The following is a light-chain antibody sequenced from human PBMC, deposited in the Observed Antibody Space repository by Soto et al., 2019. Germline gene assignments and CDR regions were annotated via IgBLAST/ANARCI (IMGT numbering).Light chain of an antibody. CDR1: QSISSY. V-gene: IGKV1-39*01. Sequence: DIQMTQSPSSLSASVGDRVTITCRASQSISSYLNWYQQKPGKAPNLLIFAASSLQSGVPSRFSGSGSGTDFTLTISSLQPEDFETYSCQQRYSTSLTFGGGTKVEIK. CDR3: QQRYSTSLT. CDR2: AAS. J-gene: IGKJ4*01.